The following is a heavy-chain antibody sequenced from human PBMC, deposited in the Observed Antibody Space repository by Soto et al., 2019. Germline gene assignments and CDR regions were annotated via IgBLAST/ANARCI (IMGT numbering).Heavy chain of an antibody. CDR2: IYYSGST. CDR3: ARHDPPEDYGDYAGGGEWFDP. J-gene: IGHJ5*02. V-gene: IGHV4-39*01. Sequence: PSETLSLTCTVSGGSISSSSYYWGWIRQPPGKGLEWIGSIYYSGSTYYNPSLKSRVTISVDTSQNQFSLKLSSVTAADTAVYNCARHDPPEDYGDYAGGGEWFDPWGQGTLVTVSS. CDR1: GGSISSSSYY. D-gene: IGHD4-17*01.